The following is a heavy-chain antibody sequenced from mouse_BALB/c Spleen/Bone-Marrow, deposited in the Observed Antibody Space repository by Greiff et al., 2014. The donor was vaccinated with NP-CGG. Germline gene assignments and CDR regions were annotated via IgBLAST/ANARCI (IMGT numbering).Heavy chain of an antibody. D-gene: IGHD2-4*01. CDR3: TRGGVYYDYDGAWFAY. V-gene: IGHV1S22*01. J-gene: IGHJ3*01. Sequence: LKESGSELVRPGASVKLSCKASGYTLTSYWMHWVKQRPGQGLEWIGNIYPGSGSTNYDEKSKSKATLTVDTSSSTAYMRLSSLTSEDSAVYYCTRGGVYYDYDGAWFAYWGQGTLVTVSA. CDR2: IYPGSGST. CDR1: GYTLTSYW.